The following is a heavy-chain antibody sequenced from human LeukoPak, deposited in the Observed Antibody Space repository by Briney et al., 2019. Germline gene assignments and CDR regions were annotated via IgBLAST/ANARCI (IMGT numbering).Heavy chain of an antibody. CDR2: IKQDGSEK. CDR3: ARGTKWRGFAY. D-gene: IGHD5-12*01. V-gene: IGHV3-7*03. J-gene: IGHJ4*02. CDR1: GFTFTSYW. Sequence: GGSLRLSCAASGFTFTSYWMSWVRQAPGKGLEWVANIKQDGSEKYYVDSVKGRFTISRDNAKNSLYLQIDSLRAEDTAVYYCARGTKWRGFAYWGQGTLVTVSS.